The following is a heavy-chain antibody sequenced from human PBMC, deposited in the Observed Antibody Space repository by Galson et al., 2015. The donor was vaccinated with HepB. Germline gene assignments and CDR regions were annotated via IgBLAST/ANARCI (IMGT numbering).Heavy chain of an antibody. J-gene: IGHJ4*02. CDR3: AKRPTGDYYEEY. Sequence: SLRLSCAASGFTFSNYAMTWVRQAPGKGLEWVAAISASGGTTYYADSVKGRLTISRDNTKNTLYLQMNSLRVEDTAIYYCAKRPTGDYYEEYWGQGILVTVSS. D-gene: IGHD7-27*01. CDR2: ISASGGTT. CDR1: GFTFSNYA. V-gene: IGHV3-23*01.